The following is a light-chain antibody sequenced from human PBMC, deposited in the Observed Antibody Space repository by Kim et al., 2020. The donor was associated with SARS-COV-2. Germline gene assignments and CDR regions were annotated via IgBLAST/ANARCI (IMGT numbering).Light chain of an antibody. CDR2: GAS. CDR1: QRVNNF. J-gene: IGKJ1*01. Sequence: LSPGERATLPFRATQRVNNFLAWYQQKRGQAPRLLIYGASRRATGIQDRFSGSGSGTDFTLTISRLEPEDFAVYYCQQYGSSLQTFGQGTKVDIK. V-gene: IGKV3-20*01. CDR3: QQYGSSLQT.